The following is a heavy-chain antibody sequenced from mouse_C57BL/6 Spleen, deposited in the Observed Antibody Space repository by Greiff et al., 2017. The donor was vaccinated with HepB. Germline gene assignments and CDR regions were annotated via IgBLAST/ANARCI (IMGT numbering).Heavy chain of an antibody. CDR2: IYPGDGDT. V-gene: IGHV1-80*01. J-gene: IGHJ4*01. CDR3: AREGVLSYYAMDY. Sequence: VQLQQSGAELVKPGASVKISCKASGYAFSSYWMNWVKQRPGKGLEWIGQIYPGDGDTNYNGKFKGKATLTADKSSSTAYMQLSSLTSEDSAVYFCAREGVLSYYAMDYWGQGTSVTVSS. D-gene: IGHD2-14*01. CDR1: GYAFSSYW.